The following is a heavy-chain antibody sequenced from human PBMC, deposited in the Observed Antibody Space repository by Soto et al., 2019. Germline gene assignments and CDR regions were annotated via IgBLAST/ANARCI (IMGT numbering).Heavy chain of an antibody. V-gene: IGHV5-10-1*01. CDR3: ARLAYSSGWVDS. CDR1: GCSFTTYW. J-gene: IGHJ4*02. CDR2: IDASDSYS. D-gene: IGHD6-19*01. Sequence: PGESLKISRKGSGCSFTTYWLSCLRQTPGKGLERMGGIDASDSYSNYSPSFQGHVTFSADKSVTTAYLQWSSLEATDSAMYYCARLAYSSGWVDSWGQGTLVTVSS.